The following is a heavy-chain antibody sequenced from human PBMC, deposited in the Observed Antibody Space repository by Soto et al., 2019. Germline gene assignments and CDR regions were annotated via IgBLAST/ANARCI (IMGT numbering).Heavy chain of an antibody. V-gene: IGHV3-30-3*01. J-gene: IGHJ6*02. CDR1: GFTFSSYA. D-gene: IGHD3-10*01. CDR3: AREVTMVRGVGYYYYYGMDV. CDR2: ISYDGSNK. Sequence: QVQLVESGGGVVQPGRSLRLSCAASGFTFSSYAMHWVRQAPGKGLEWVAVISYDGSNKYYADSVKGRFTISRDNSKNTLYLQMNSLRAEDTAVYYCAREVTMVRGVGYYYYYGMDVWGQGTTVTVSS.